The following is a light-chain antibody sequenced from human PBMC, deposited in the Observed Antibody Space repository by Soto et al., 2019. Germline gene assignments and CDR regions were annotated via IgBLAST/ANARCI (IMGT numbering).Light chain of an antibody. Sequence: QSVLTQPPSASGSPGQSVTISCTGTSSDVGGYNYVSWYQQHPGEAPKLMIYEVSKRPSGVPDRFSGSKSGNTASLTVSGLQAGDEADYYCCSYAVTNNFVFGGGTKLTVL. J-gene: IGLJ2*01. CDR3: CSYAVTNNFV. CDR2: EVS. CDR1: SSDVGGYNY. V-gene: IGLV2-8*01.